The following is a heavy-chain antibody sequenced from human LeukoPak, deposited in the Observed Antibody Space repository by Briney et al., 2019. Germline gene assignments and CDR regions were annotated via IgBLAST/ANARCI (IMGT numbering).Heavy chain of an antibody. CDR2: ISYDGSNK. Sequence: GRSLRLSCAASGFTFSSYGMHWVRQAPGKGLEWVAVISYDGSNKYYADSVKGRFTISRDNSKNTLYLQMNSLRAEDTAVYYYAKAPPVTTYYFDYWGQGTLSPSPQ. CDR3: AKAPPVTTYYFDY. CDR1: GFTFSSYG. V-gene: IGHV3-30*18. D-gene: IGHD4-17*01. J-gene: IGHJ4*02.